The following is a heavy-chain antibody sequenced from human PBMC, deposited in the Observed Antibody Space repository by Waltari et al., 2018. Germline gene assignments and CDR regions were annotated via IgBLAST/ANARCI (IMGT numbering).Heavy chain of an antibody. D-gene: IGHD3-16*01. CDR3: ARVWGRGYLDY. J-gene: IGHJ4*02. CDR1: GFHFNNYN. Sequence: VRLVESGGALVRPGESLRLSCATSGFHFNNYNMNWVRQAPGKGLEWLSYISGDGNTIYYADSVKGRFTVSRDNARDSVYLQVNSLRADDTALYFCARVWGRGYLDYWGQGTLVTVSS. V-gene: IGHV3-48*01. CDR2: ISGDGNTI.